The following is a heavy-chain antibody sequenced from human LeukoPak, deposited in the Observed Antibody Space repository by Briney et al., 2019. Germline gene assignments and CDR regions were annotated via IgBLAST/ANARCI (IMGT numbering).Heavy chain of an antibody. CDR1: GYTFTSYG. D-gene: IGHD3-10*01. J-gene: IGHJ4*02. V-gene: IGHV1-18*01. CDR2: ISAYNGNT. CDR3: AREGSIAMVRGVINY. Sequence: GASVKVSCKASGYTFTSYGISWVRQAPGQGLEWMGWISAYNGNTNYAQKLQGRVTTTTDTSTSTAYMELRSLRSDDTAVYYCAREGSIAMVRGVINYWGQGTLVTVSS.